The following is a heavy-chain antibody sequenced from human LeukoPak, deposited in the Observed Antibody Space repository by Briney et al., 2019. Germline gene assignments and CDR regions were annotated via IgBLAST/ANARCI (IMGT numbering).Heavy chain of an antibody. D-gene: IGHD2-2*01. Sequence: XXPGXXGXXXGNIKQEGSEKYYVDSVRGRFTISRDNAKISLYLQMNSLRAEDTAVYYCARHQQGLSAHWFDPWGQGTLVTVSS. CDR3: ARHQQGLSAHWFDP. V-gene: IGHV3-7*01. J-gene: IGHJ5*02. CDR2: IKQEGSEK.